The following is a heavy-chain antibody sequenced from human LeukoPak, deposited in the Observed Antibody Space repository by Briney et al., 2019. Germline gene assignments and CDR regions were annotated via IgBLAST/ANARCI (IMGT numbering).Heavy chain of an antibody. V-gene: IGHV4-34*12. Sequence: SETLSLTCAVYGESFSGYYWSWIRQPPGKGLEWIGDIIHSGSTNYNPSLKSRVTISVDTSKNQFSLKLSSVTAADTAVYYCARHGGGGYYYDSSGYYYFDYWGQGTLVTVSS. CDR3: ARHGGGGYYYDSSGYYYFDY. CDR2: IIHSGST. CDR1: GESFSGYY. D-gene: IGHD3-22*01. J-gene: IGHJ4*02.